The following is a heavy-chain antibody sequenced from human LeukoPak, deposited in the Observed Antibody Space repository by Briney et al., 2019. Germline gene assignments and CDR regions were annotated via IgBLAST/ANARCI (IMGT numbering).Heavy chain of an antibody. V-gene: IGHV4-61*05. D-gene: IGHD6-25*01. Sequence: PSETLSLTCTVSGGSISSSSYFWGWIRQPPGKGLEWIGYIYYSGSTNYNPSLKSRVTISVDTSKNQFSLKLSSVTAADTAVYYCARARRGAEFDYWGQGTLVTVSS. CDR3: ARARRGAEFDY. J-gene: IGHJ4*02. CDR1: GGSISSSSYF. CDR2: IYYSGST.